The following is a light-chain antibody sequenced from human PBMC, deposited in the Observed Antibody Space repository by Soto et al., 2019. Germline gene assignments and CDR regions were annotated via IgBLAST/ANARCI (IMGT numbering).Light chain of an antibody. J-gene: IGKJ2*01. Sequence: VLTQSPGTLSVSPGERATLSCRASQSVGNTWLGWYQQKVGQAPRLLLYGASTRATGIPDRFSGSGSGTDFTLTITRLEPEDFAVYYCSHYGTSVPYTFGQGTKLEIK. CDR2: GAS. V-gene: IGKV3-20*01. CDR3: SHYGTSVPYT. CDR1: QSVGNTW.